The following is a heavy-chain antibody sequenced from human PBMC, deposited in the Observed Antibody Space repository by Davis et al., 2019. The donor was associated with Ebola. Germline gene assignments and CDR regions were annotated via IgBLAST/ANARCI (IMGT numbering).Heavy chain of an antibody. CDR1: GFTFSSYA. V-gene: IGHV3-30-3*01. J-gene: IGHJ3*02. CDR2: ISYDGSNK. Sequence: PGGSLRLSCAASGFTFSSYAMHWVRQAPGKGLEWVAVISYDGSNKYYADSVKGRFTISRDNSKNTLYLQMNSLRAEDTAVYYCAKVVVVVVAARGDAFDIWGQGTMVTVSS. CDR3: AKVVVVVVAARGDAFDI. D-gene: IGHD2-15*01.